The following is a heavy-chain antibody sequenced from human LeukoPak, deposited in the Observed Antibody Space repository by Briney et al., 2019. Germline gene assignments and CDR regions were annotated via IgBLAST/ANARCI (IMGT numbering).Heavy chain of an antibody. CDR1: GFTFSDYY. J-gene: IGHJ4*02. Sequence: GGSVRLSCAASGFTFSDYYMSWIRQAPGKGLEWVSYISSSGSTIYYADSVKGRFTISRDNAKNSLYLQMNSLRAEDTAVYYCARDALARGYSYGLYYFDYWGQGTLVTVSS. CDR3: ARDALARGYSYGLYYFDY. D-gene: IGHD5-18*01. CDR2: ISSSGSTI. V-gene: IGHV3-11*01.